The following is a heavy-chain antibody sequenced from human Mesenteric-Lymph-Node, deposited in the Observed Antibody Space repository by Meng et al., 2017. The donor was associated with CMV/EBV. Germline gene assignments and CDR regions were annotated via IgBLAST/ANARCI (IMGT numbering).Heavy chain of an antibody. Sequence: GESLMISCAASGFSFSLYAMHWVRQAPGKGLEWVAVISFDGSNEHYVDSVRGRFRISRDNSKKTLDLEMSSLRREDAAIYYCGKGDSRSYYYGVDVWGQGTTVTVSS. CDR1: GFSFSLYA. V-gene: IGHV3-30*04. CDR3: GKGDSRSYYYGVDV. J-gene: IGHJ6*02. D-gene: IGHD6-6*01. CDR2: ISFDGSNE.